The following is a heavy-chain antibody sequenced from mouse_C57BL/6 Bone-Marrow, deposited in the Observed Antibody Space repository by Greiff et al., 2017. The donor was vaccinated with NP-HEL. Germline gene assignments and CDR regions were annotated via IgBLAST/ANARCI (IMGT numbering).Heavy chain of an antibody. CDR3: ARFGFAY. V-gene: IGHV1-26*01. J-gene: IGHJ3*01. CDR2: INPNNGGT. CDR1: GYTFTDYY. Sequence: EVKLQQSGPELMKPGASVKISCKASGYTFTDYYMNWVKQSHGKSLEWIGDINPNNGGTSYNQKFKGKATLTVDKSSSTAYMELRSLTSEDSAVYYCARFGFAYWGQGTLVTVSA.